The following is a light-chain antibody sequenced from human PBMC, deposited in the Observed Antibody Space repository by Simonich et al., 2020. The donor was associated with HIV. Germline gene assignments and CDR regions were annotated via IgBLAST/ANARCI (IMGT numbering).Light chain of an antibody. CDR2: AAS. V-gene: IGKV1-8*01. J-gene: IGKJ3*01. Sequence: AIRMTQYPSSLSASTGDRVTITCRASQVISSYLVWYQQKPAKAPKLLIYAASTLQSGVPSRCRGSGSGTDFTLTISCLQSEDFATYYCQQSYSPPFTFGPGTKVDIK. CDR3: QQSYSPPFT. CDR1: QVISSY.